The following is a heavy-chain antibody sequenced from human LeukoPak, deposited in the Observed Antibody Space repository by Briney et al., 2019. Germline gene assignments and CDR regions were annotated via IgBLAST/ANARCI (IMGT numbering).Heavy chain of an antibody. Sequence: GGSLRLSCAASGLTFSSYAMTWVRQAPGKGLEWVSGISWNSGSIGYADSVKGRFTISRDNAKNSLYLQMNSLRAEDTALYYCAKDIYLSLGSTSFKRSHFGYWGQGTLVTVSS. J-gene: IGHJ4*02. CDR1: GLTFSSYA. V-gene: IGHV3-9*01. D-gene: IGHD2-2*01. CDR3: AKDIYLSLGSTSFKRSHFGY. CDR2: ISWNSGSI.